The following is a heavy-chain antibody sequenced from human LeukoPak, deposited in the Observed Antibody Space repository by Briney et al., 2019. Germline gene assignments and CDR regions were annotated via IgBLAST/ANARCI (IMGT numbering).Heavy chain of an antibody. CDR2: INPNSGGT. CDR3: ARDYGSGASFDY. J-gene: IGHJ4*02. CDR1: GYTFSGYY. D-gene: IGHD3-10*01. V-gene: IGHV1-2*04. Sequence: ASVKVYCKASGYTFSGYYIHWVRQAPGQGLEWMGWINPNSGGTNYAQKFQGWVTMTRDTSISTAYMELSRLRPDDTAVYYCARDYGSGASFDYWGQGTLVTVSS.